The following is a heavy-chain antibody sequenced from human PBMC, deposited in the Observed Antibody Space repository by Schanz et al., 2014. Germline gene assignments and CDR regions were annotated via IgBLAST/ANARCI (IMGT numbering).Heavy chain of an antibody. CDR3: ARGASRDYFAMDV. J-gene: IGHJ6*02. V-gene: IGHV3-9*01. CDR2: VSRDGSET. Sequence: EVQLVESGGGLVQPGRSLRLSCAASGFTFDDYAMHWVGQAPGKGLEWVSRVSRDGSETTYVDSVRGRFTSSRDTAKNTVFLQMNNLRAEDTAVYYCARGASRDYFAMDVWGQGTTVTVSS. CDR1: GFTFDDYA.